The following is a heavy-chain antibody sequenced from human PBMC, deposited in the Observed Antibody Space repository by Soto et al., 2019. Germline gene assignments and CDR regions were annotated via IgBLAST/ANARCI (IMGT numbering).Heavy chain of an antibody. D-gene: IGHD1-1*01. CDR3: SKQQGPGTPYYYAMGV. J-gene: IGHJ6*02. V-gene: IGHV3-23*01. CDR1: GFTFSSYA. CDR2: IRSSGDRT. Sequence: EVQLLESGGGLVQPGGSLRLSCAASGFTFSSYAMSWVRQAPGKGLEWVSVIRSSGDRTYYADSVKGRFTISRDNSKNTLYMQMNSPRAEDTAVYYCSKQQGPGTPYYYAMGVWGQGTTVTVSS.